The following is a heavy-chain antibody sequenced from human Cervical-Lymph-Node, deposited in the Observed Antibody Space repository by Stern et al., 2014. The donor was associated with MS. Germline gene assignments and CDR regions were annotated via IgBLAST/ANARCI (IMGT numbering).Heavy chain of an antibody. V-gene: IGHV5-51*01. CDR1: GYSYSSHW. CDR2: IYPRDSDT. CDR3: ARQGNYHDSHAFDI. Sequence: EVQLVESGAEGKKSGESLKISGKGAGYSYSSHWIPWERQKPGQALYSLAIIYPRDSDTRHRPSFPAHVSFSVVKSIRTASLQSSSLTDSDTAIYYCARQGNYHDSHAFDIWGQGTMVIVSS. D-gene: IGHD3-22*01. J-gene: IGHJ3*02.